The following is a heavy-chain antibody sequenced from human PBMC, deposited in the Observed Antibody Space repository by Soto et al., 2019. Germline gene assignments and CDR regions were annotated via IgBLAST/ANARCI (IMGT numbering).Heavy chain of an antibody. V-gene: IGHV3-53*01. D-gene: IGHD3-10*01. Sequence: EVQLVESGGGLIQPGGSLRLSCAVSGFTVSNNYMSWVRQAPGKGLEGVSVIYSGGYTAYGDSVKGRFTISRDNSKNTLFLKINGRRADATAVFYWGARPGGGGYWGQGTLVTVSS. CDR1: GFTVSNNY. CDR3: GARPGGGGY. J-gene: IGHJ4*02. CDR2: IYSGGYT.